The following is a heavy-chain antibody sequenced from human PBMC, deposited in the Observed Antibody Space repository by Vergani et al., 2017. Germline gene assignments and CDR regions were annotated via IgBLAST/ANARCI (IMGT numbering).Heavy chain of an antibody. V-gene: IGHV4-59*01. J-gene: IGHJ3*02. D-gene: IGHD2-15*01. CDR1: GGSISSYY. Sequence: QVQLQESGPGLVKPSETLSLTCTVSGGSISSYYWSWIRQPPGKGLEWIGYIYYSGSTNYNPSLKSRVNISVDTSKNQFSLKLSSVTAADTAVYYCASNGPGYCSGGSCYRDAFDIWGQGTMVTVSS. CDR2: IYYSGST. CDR3: ASNGPGYCSGGSCYRDAFDI.